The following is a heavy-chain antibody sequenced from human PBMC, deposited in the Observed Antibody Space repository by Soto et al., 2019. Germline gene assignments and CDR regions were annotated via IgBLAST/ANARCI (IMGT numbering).Heavy chain of an antibody. CDR3: ARSSGYYGSGSYSIRWFDP. J-gene: IGHJ5*02. D-gene: IGHD3-10*01. CDR2: IYYSGST. CDR1: GGSISSGAYY. V-gene: IGHV4-31*03. Sequence: SETLTLTCTVSGGSISSGAYYWSWIRQHPGKGLEWIGYIYYSGSTYYNPSLKSRVTISVDTSKNQFSLKLSSVTAADTAVYYCARSSGYYGSGSYSIRWFDPWGQGTLVTVSS.